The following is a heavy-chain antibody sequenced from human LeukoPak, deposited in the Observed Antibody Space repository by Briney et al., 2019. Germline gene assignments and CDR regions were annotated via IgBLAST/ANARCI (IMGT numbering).Heavy chain of an antibody. J-gene: IGHJ4*02. D-gene: IGHD5-18*01. CDR1: GGSISSYY. CDR2: IYYSGST. V-gene: IGHV4-59*01. Sequence: SETLSLTRTVSGGSISSYYWSWIRQPPGKGLEWIGYIYYSGSTNYNPSLKSRVTISVDTSKNQFSLKLSSVTAADTAVYYCARAGGTAMVMDYWGQGTLVTVSS. CDR3: ARAGGTAMVMDY.